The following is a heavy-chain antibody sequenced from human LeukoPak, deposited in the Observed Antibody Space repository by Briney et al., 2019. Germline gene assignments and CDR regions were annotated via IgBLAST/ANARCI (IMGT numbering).Heavy chain of an antibody. J-gene: IGHJ6*03. CDR1: GYTFTGYY. V-gene: IGHV1-2*02. CDR2: INPNSGGT. Sequence: ASVKVSCKASGYTFTGYYMHWVRQAPGQGLEWMGWINPNSGGTNYAQKFQGRVTMTRDTSIGTAYMGLSRLRSDDTAVYYCARDRVDTAMVTDYYYYMDVWGKGTTVTISS. CDR3: ARDRVDTAMVTDYYYYMDV. D-gene: IGHD5-18*01.